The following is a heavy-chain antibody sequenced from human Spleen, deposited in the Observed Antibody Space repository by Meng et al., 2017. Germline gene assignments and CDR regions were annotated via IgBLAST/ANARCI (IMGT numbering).Heavy chain of an antibody. V-gene: IGHV3-74*03. D-gene: IGHD3-22*01. J-gene: IGHJ4*02. Sequence: GESLKISCAASGFTFSSYWMHWVRQTPGEGLVWVSRINTDASSTTYADSVKGRFTISRDNSKNTLYLQMNSLRAEDTAVYYCAREDYDSSGYRGVTYYFDYWGQGTLVTVSS. CDR1: GFTFSSYW. CDR3: AREDYDSSGYRGVTYYFDY. CDR2: INTDASST.